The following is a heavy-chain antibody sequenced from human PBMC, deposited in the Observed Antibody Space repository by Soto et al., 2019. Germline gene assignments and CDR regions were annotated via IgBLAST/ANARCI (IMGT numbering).Heavy chain of an antibody. Sequence: EVQLLESGGDLVQPGGSLRLSCAASGFTFTNYGMSWVRQAPGKGLEWVSGMTASTGSPYYADSVKGRFTISRDSSKNTLYVQMSSLRAEDTVLYYCAKGKGRSNYFCSGIDVWGPGTTITVSS. V-gene: IGHV3-23*01. D-gene: IGHD3-10*01. CDR2: MTASTGSP. CDR3: AKGKGRSNYFCSGIDV. J-gene: IGHJ6*02. CDR1: GFTFTNYG.